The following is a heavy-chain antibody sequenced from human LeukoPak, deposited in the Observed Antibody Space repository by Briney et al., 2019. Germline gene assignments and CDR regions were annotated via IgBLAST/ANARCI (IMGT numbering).Heavy chain of an antibody. CDR2: IIPILGIA. CDR1: GYTFTSYG. V-gene: IGHV1-69*04. J-gene: IGHJ3*02. Sequence: SVKVSCKASGYTFTSYGISWVRQAPGQGLEWMGRIIPILGIANYAQKFQGRVTITADKSTSTAYMELSSLRSEDTAVYYCARGVDIVATSDAFDIWGQGTMVTVSS. D-gene: IGHD5-12*01. CDR3: ARGVDIVATSDAFDI.